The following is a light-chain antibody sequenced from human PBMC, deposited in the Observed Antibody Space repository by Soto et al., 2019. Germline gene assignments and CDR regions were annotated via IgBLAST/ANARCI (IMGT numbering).Light chain of an antibody. Sequence: EIVLTQSPGTLSLSPGERATLSCRASQSVSSTFLAWYQQKPGQAPRLLIYGASSRATDIPDRFSGSGSGTDFTLTISRLEPEDFAVYYCQQYGTSPQTFGRVTMVDIK. V-gene: IGKV3-20*01. CDR3: QQYGTSPQT. CDR2: GAS. CDR1: QSVSSTF. J-gene: IGKJ1*01.